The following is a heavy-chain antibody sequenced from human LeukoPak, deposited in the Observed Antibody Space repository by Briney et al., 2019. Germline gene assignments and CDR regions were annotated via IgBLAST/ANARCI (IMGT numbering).Heavy chain of an antibody. Sequence: SETLSLTCTVSGGSISSSSYYWGWIRQPPGKGLEWIGSIYYSGSTYYNPSLKSRVTISVDTSKNQFSLKLSSVTAADTAVYYCARESSSSVGDYWGQGTLVTVSS. CDR1: GGSISSSSYY. CDR3: ARESSSSVGDY. J-gene: IGHJ4*02. V-gene: IGHV4-39*07. D-gene: IGHD6-6*01. CDR2: IYYSGST.